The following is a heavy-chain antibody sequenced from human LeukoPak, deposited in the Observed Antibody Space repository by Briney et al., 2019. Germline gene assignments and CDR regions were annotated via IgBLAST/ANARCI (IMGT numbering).Heavy chain of an antibody. Sequence: GGSLRLSCAASGFTFSSYAMSWVRQAPGKGLEWVSAISGSGGSTYYADSVKGRFTISRDNSKNTLYLQMNSLRAEDTAVYYCATQGIWFGELSLDYWGQGTLVTVSS. CDR3: ATQGIWFGELSLDY. J-gene: IGHJ4*02. CDR2: ISGSGGST. V-gene: IGHV3-23*01. D-gene: IGHD3-10*01. CDR1: GFTFSSYA.